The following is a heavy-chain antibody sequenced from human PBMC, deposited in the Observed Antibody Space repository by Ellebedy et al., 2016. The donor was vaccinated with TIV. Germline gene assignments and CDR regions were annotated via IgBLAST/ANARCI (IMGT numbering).Heavy chain of an antibody. CDR2: ISDNAVST. CDR3: AKASAAARPYFCDY. Sequence: GESLKISCAASGLTFSSYSMHWVRQAPGKGLEWVSAISDNAVSTYYADSVKGRFTISRDNSKNTLYLLMDSMRDEDAADYYCAKASAAARPYFCDYWGQGTLVTVT. V-gene: IGHV3-23*01. D-gene: IGHD6-6*01. CDR1: GLTFSSYS. J-gene: IGHJ4*02.